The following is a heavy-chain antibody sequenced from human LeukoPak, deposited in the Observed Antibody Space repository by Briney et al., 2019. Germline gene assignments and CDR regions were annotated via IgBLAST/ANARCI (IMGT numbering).Heavy chain of an antibody. Sequence: AGGFLRLSCAASGFTFSTYWMSWVRQAPGKGLEWVANIKPDGSEKYYVDSVKGRFTTSRDNAKNLLYLQMNNLRAEDTAVYYCARGIATGIDWFDPWGQGTLVTVSS. CDR2: IKPDGSEK. CDR1: GFTFSTYW. J-gene: IGHJ5*02. D-gene: IGHD6-13*01. V-gene: IGHV3-7*01. CDR3: ARGIATGIDWFDP.